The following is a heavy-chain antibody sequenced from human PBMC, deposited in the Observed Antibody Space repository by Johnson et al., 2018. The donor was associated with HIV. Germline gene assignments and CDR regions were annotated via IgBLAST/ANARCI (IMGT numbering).Heavy chain of an antibody. V-gene: IGHV3-23*04. CDR3: AKGTGRVTPGAFDI. Sequence: VQLVESGGGLVQPGGSVRLSCVASGVTFSSYAMSWVRQAPGKGLEWVSGTSNIGTSKYYADAGKGRFTISRDNSKNTLYLQMNSLRGEDTAVYYCAKGTGRVTPGAFDIWGQGTIVTVSS. CDR2: TSNIGTSK. CDR1: GVTFSSYA. J-gene: IGHJ3*02. D-gene: IGHD4-23*01.